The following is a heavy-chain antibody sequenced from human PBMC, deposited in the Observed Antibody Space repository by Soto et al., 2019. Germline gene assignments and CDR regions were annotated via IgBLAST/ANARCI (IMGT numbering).Heavy chain of an antibody. V-gene: IGHV1-69*01. CDR2: IIPIFGTA. CDR1: GGTFSSYA. D-gene: IGHD3-22*01. Sequence: QVQLVQSGAEVKKPGSSVKVSCKASGGTFSSYAISWVRQAPGQELEWMGGIIPIFGTANYAQKFKGRVTITADESTSTAYMELSSLRSEDTAVYYCAREEYYDSSGYYYFDYWGQGTLVTVSS. J-gene: IGHJ4*02. CDR3: AREEYYDSSGYYYFDY.